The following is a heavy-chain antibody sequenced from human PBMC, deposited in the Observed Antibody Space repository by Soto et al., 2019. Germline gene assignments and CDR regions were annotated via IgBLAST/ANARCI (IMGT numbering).Heavy chain of an antibody. CDR3: ARATESHYFDY. V-gene: IGHV4-31*01. CDR1: GASITSSGYY. J-gene: IGHJ4*02. Sequence: PSETLSLTCTLSGASITSSGYYWSWLRLHPGEGLEWIGYIYYRGTTYYNPSLKSPVTISTDTSKKEFSLTLTSVTAADTAVYYCARATESHYFDYWGRGILVTVSS. CDR2: IYYRGTT.